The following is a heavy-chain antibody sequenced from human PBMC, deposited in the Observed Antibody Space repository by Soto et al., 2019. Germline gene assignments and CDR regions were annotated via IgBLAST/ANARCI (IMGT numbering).Heavy chain of an antibody. CDR3: ASFIVVVPAATKKYYYYGMDV. Sequence: SGGSLRLSCAASGFTFSSYSMNWVRQAPGKGLEWVSSISSSSSYIYYADSVKGRFTISRDNAKNSLYLQMNSLRAEDTAVYYCASFIVVVPAATKKYYYYGMDVWGQGTTVTVSS. CDR1: GFTFSSYS. CDR2: ISSSSSYI. D-gene: IGHD2-2*01. V-gene: IGHV3-21*01. J-gene: IGHJ6*02.